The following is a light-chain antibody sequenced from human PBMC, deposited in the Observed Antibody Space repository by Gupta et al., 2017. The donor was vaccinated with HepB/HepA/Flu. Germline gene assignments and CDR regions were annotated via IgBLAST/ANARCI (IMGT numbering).Light chain of an antibody. V-gene: IGLV1-44*01. Sequence: QSVLTQPPSASGTPGQRVTISCSGSSSNIATNTVNWYQQVPGMAPKLLISTKNQRPSGVPDRFSGSKSGTSASLAITGLQSEDEAEYYCAAWDDRLMGVVFGGGTKLTVL. CDR1: SSNIATNT. J-gene: IGLJ3*02. CDR3: AAWDDRLMGVV. CDR2: TKN.